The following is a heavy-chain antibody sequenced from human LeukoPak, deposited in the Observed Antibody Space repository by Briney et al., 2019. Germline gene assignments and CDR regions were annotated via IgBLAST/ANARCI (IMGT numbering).Heavy chain of an antibody. CDR1: GFTFSRHW. Sequence: PGGSLRLSCEASGFTFSRHWMHWVRQAPGKGLVWISRINSDASDTNYADFVKGRFTISRDNAKNSLYLQMNSLRAEDTAVYYCAEQLVQGYWGQGTLVTVSS. V-gene: IGHV3-74*01. D-gene: IGHD6-6*01. CDR3: AEQLVQGY. CDR2: INSDASDT. J-gene: IGHJ4*02.